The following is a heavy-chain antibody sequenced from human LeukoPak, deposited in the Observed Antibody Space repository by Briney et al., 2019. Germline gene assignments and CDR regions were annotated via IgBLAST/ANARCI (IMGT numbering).Heavy chain of an antibody. CDR3: ARKRVPPLAFDI. J-gene: IGHJ3*02. CDR2: IYTSGST. CDR1: GGSFSGYY. D-gene: IGHD3-10*01. V-gene: IGHV4-59*10. Sequence: SETLSLTCAVYGGSFSGYYWSWIRQPAGKGLEWIGRIYTSGSTNYNPSLKSRVTISVDTSKNQFSLKLSSVTAADTAVYYCARKRVPPLAFDIWGQGTMVTVSS.